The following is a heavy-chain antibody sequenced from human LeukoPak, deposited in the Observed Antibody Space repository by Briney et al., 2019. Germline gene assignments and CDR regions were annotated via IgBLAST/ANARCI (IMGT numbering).Heavy chain of an antibody. CDR2: ISYDGSNK. CDR3: ARAGIVGATFFDY. J-gene: IGHJ4*02. V-gene: IGHV3-30*04. CDR1: GFTFSSYA. Sequence: PGGSLRLSCAASGFTFSSYAMHWVRQAPGKGLEWVAVISYDGSNKYYADSVKGRFTISRDNSKNTLYLQMNSLRAEDTAVYYCARAGIVGATFFDYWGQGTLVTVSS. D-gene: IGHD1-26*01.